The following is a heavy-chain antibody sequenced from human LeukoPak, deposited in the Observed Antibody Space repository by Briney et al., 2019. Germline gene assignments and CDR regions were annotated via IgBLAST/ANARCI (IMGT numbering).Heavy chain of an antibody. CDR2: IHYSGST. CDR3: ARHLLQGPHYFDS. CDR1: GGSISGYY. J-gene: IGHJ4*02. Sequence: NTSETLSLTCTVSGGSISGYYWSWIRQSPGKALEWIAFIHYSGSTKYNPSLKSRVTIAVDTSENLFSLKLNSVTAADTAMYYCARHLLQGPHYFDSWGQGTLVTVSS. D-gene: IGHD3-22*01. V-gene: IGHV4-59*08.